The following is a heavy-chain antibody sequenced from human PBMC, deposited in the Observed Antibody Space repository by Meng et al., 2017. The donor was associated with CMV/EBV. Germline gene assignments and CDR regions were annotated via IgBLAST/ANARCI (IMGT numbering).Heavy chain of an antibody. J-gene: IGHJ6*02. CDR2: IIPIFGTA. Sequence: SVQVSCQASVCTFSSYAISWVRQAPGQGLEWMGGIIPIFGTANYAQKFQGRVTITTDESTSTAYMELSSLRSEDTAVYYCARDGIAARRSHYYYGMDVWGQGTTVTVSS. CDR1: VCTFSSYA. CDR3: ARDGIAARRSHYYYGMDV. D-gene: IGHD6-6*01. V-gene: IGHV1-69*05.